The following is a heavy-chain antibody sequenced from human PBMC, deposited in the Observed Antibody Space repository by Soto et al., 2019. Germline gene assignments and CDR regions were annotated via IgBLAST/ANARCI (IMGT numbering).Heavy chain of an antibody. Sequence: ASVKVSCKASGYTFTRYTMNWVRQAPGQRLEWMGWINPDNGNTKSSQKFQDRVIITRDTSASTAYMDLSSLRSEDTAVYYCARGTATGQFDTWGQGTLVTVSS. CDR3: ARGTATGQFDT. V-gene: IGHV1-3*01. CDR2: INPDNGNT. D-gene: IGHD2-8*02. J-gene: IGHJ5*02. CDR1: GYTFTRYT.